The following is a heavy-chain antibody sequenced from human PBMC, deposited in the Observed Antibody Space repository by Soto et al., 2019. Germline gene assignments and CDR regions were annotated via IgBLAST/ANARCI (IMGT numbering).Heavy chain of an antibody. CDR1: GFTFSSFA. J-gene: IGHJ4*02. D-gene: IGHD6-13*01. V-gene: IGHV3-30-3*01. Sequence: GGSLRLSCAASGFTFSSFAMHWVRQAPGKGLEWVALISYDASNKYYADSVKGRFTISRDNSKNTLYLQMSSLRAEDTAVYYCARGYSSSSAAFDYWGQGTLVTVSS. CDR2: ISYDASNK. CDR3: ARGYSSSSAAFDY.